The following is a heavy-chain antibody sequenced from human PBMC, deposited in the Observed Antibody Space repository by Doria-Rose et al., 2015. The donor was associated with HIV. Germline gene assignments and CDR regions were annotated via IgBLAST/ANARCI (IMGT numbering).Heavy chain of an antibody. D-gene: IGHD6-13*01. V-gene: IGHV2-26*01. Sequence: VTLKESGPVLVKPTETLTLTCTVSGVSLSSPGMGVSWIRQPPGKALEWLANIFPDDERSYKTSLKSRLTISRGTSKSRVVLTMTDMDPVDTATYYCARIKSSRWYHKYYFDFWGQGTLVIVSA. CDR3: ARIKSSRWYHKYYFDF. J-gene: IGHJ4*02. CDR2: IFPDDER. CDR1: GVSLSSPGMG.